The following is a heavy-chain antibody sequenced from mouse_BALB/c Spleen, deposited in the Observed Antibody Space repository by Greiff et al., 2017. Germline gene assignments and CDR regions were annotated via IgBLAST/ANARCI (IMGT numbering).Heavy chain of an antibody. CDR3: VRSTMITAWFAY. D-gene: IGHD2-4*01. CDR1: GFSLTSYD. Sequence: VKLVESGPGLVAPSQSLSITCTVSGFSLTSYDISWIRQPPGKGLEWLGVIWTGGGTNYNSAFMSRLSISKDNSKSQVFLKMNSLQTDDTAIYYCVRSTMITAWFAYWGQGTLVTVSA. V-gene: IGHV2-9-2*01. CDR2: IWTGGGT. J-gene: IGHJ3*01.